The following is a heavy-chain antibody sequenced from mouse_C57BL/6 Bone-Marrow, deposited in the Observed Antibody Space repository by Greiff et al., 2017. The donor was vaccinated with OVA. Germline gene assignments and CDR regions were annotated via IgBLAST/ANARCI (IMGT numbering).Heavy chain of an antibody. V-gene: IGHV1-15*01. J-gene: IGHJ3*01. CDR1: GYTFTDYE. D-gene: IGHD2-3*01. CDR2: IDPETGGT. Sequence: LVESGAELVRPGASVTLSCKASGYTFTDYEMHWVKQTPVHGLEWIGAIDPETGGTAYNQKFKGKAILTADKSSSTAYMELRSLTSEDSAVYYCTRCDDGYYFFAYWGQGTLVTVSA. CDR3: TRCDDGYYFFAY.